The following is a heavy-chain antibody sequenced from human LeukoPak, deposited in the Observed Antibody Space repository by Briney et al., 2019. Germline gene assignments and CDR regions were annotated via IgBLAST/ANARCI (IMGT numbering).Heavy chain of an antibody. Sequence: PGGSLRLSCEASGFNFNIYWMHWVRQAPGKGLVWVSRINPAGTATDYADSVRGRFTISRDNAKNTLFLQMNSLRAEDAAVYFCVNRDYYDSYVGGGQGTLVTVSS. V-gene: IGHV3-74*01. J-gene: IGHJ4*02. CDR2: INPAGTAT. CDR3: VNRDYYDSYVG. CDR1: GFNFNIYW. D-gene: IGHD3-22*01.